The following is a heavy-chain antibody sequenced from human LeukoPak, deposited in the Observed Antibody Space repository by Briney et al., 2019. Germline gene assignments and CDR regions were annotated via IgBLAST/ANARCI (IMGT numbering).Heavy chain of an antibody. J-gene: IGHJ4*02. CDR1: GGSISSHY. Sequence: SETLSLTCTVSGGSISSHYWSWIRQPPGKGLEWIGYIYYSGSTNYNPSLKSRVTISVDTSKNQFSLKLSSVTAADTAVYYCARERGALSFDYWGQGTLVTVSS. CDR2: IYYSGST. D-gene: IGHD5-12*01. CDR3: ARERGALSFDY. V-gene: IGHV4-59*11.